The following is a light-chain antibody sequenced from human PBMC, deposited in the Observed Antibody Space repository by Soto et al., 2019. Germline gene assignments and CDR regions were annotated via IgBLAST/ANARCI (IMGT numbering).Light chain of an antibody. J-gene: IGLJ2*01. CDR3: AAWDDSLNGLV. V-gene: IGLV1-44*01. CDR1: SSNIGSNT. Sequence: QSVLTQPPSASGTPRQRVTISCSGSSSNIGSNTVNWYQQLPGTAPKLLIYSNNQRPSGVPDRFSGSKSSTSASLAISGLQSEDEADYYCAAWDDSLNGLVFGGGTKLTVL. CDR2: SNN.